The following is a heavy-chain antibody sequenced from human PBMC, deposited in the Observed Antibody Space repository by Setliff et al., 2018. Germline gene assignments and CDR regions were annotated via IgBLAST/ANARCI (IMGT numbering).Heavy chain of an antibody. V-gene: IGHV3-20*04. CDR3: ATDSMVQGAPFYFDN. J-gene: IGHJ4*02. CDR2: INWSGGTA. D-gene: IGHD3-10*01. Sequence: GGSLRLSCAASEFTFKDYGMAWVRQSPGKGLEWVAGINWSGGTAGYADSVRGRFTISRDNAKSSVYLQMSSLRAVDTAVYYCATDSMVQGAPFYFDNWGQGTLVTVSS. CDR1: EFTFKDYG.